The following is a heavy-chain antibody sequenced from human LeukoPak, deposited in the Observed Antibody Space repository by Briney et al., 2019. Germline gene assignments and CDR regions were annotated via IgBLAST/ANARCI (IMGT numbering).Heavy chain of an antibody. Sequence: PGESLKISCKGLGYSFSNYWSAWVRQMPGKGLEWMGIIYPGGSETRYDPSFQGQVTISADVSTSTAYLQWSSLRASDTAMYYCARASRDGYNQNFDHWGQGTLVTVSS. J-gene: IGHJ4*02. V-gene: IGHV5-51*01. CDR2: IYPGGSET. D-gene: IGHD5-24*01. CDR1: GYSFSNYW. CDR3: ARASRDGYNQNFDH.